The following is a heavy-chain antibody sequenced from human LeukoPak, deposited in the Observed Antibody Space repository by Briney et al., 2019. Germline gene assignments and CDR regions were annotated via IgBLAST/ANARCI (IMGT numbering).Heavy chain of an antibody. Sequence: ASVKVSCKASGGTFSSYAISWVRQAPGQGLEWMGRIIPILGIANYAQKFQGRVTITADRSTSTAYMELSSLRSEDTAVYYCARGESGGYYFYFDYWGQGTLVTVSS. CDR1: GGTFSSYA. D-gene: IGHD3-22*01. CDR2: IIPILGIA. CDR3: ARGESGGYYFYFDY. V-gene: IGHV1-69*04. J-gene: IGHJ4*02.